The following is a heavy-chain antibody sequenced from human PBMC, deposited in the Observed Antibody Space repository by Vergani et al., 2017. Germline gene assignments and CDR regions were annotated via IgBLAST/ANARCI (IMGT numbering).Heavy chain of an antibody. CDR2: IWYDGSNK. V-gene: IGHV3-33*01. J-gene: IGHJ4*02. CDR1: GFTFSSYG. Sequence: QVQLVESGGGVVQPGRSLRLSCAASGFTFSSYGMHWVRQAPGKGLEWVAVIWYDGSNKYYADSVKGRFTISRDNSKNTLYLQMNSLRAEDTAVYYCAGEGRGELHPYVDYWGQGTLVTVSS. D-gene: IGHD1-26*01. CDR3: AGEGRGELHPYVDY.